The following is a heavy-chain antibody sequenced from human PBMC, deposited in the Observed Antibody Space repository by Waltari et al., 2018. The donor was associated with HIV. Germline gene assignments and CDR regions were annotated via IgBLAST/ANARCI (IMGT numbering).Heavy chain of an antibody. D-gene: IGHD3-10*01. CDR1: GGSIRSYS. V-gene: IGHV4-4*07. CDR2: IYTSGST. Sequence: QVQLQESGPGLVKPSETLSIPCTVSGGSIRSYSWRWIRQPAGKGLEWIGRIYTSGSTNYNPSLKSRVTMSVDTSKNQFSLKLSSVTAADTAVYYCARDWDGVPGMRGWFDPWGQGTLVTVSS. CDR3: ARDWDGVPGMRGWFDP. J-gene: IGHJ5*02.